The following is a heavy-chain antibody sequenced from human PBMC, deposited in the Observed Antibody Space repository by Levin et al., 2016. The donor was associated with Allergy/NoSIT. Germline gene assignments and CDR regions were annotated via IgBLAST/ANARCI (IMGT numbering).Heavy chain of an antibody. CDR1: GGSISSYY. CDR2: IYYSGST. D-gene: IGHD2-21*01. CDR3: AREERGGGEQLNWFDP. J-gene: IGHJ5*02. V-gene: IGHV4-59*01. Sequence: SETLSLTCTVSGGSISSYYWSWIRQPPGKGLEWIGYIYYSGSTNYNPSLKSRVTISVDTSKNQFSLKLSSVTAADTAVYYCAREERGGGEQLNWFDPWGQGTLVTVSS.